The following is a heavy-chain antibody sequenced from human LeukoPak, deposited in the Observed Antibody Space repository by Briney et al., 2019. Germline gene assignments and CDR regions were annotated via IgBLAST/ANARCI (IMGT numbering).Heavy chain of an antibody. D-gene: IGHD2-2*01. CDR1: GGSISSYY. CDR3: ARVGAVPAATSYHYYYYMDV. Sequence: SETLSLTCTVSGGSISSYYWSWIRQPPGKGLEWIGYIYYSGSTNYNPSLKSRVTISVDTSKNQFSLKLSSVTAADTAVYYCARVGAVPAATSYHYYYYMDVWGKGTTVTVSS. J-gene: IGHJ6*03. CDR2: IYYSGST. V-gene: IGHV4-59*01.